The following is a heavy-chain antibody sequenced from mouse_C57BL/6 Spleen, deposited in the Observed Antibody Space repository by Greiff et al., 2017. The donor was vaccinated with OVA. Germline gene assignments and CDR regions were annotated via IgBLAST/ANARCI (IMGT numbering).Heavy chain of an antibody. J-gene: IGHJ3*01. Sequence: VQLQQPGAELVKPGASVKLSCKASGYTFTSYWMQWVKQRPGQGLEWIGEIDPSDSYTNYNQKFKGKATLTVDTSSSTAYMQLSSLTSEDSAVYYCARRGVLRSLSWFAYWGQGTLVTVSA. V-gene: IGHV1-50*01. CDR1: GYTFTSYW. CDR2: IDPSDSYT. D-gene: IGHD1-1*01. CDR3: ARRGVLRSLSWFAY.